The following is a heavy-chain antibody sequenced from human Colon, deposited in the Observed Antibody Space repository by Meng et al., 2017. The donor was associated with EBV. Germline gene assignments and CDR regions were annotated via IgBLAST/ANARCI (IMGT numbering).Heavy chain of an antibody. J-gene: IGHJ4*02. V-gene: IGHV4-4*02. CDR1: GGSISTSDW. CDR3: ARVRVIPAAVGFDY. CDR2: IYRGGGT. Sequence: GHLKEAGPGLVGPSGTLAPTGAVSGGSISTSDWWSWVRQPPGKGLEWIGEIYRGGGTNYNPSFKSRVTISVDTSNNHFSLKLSYVTAADTAVYYCARVRVIPAAVGFDYWGQGTLVTVSS. D-gene: IGHD2-2*01.